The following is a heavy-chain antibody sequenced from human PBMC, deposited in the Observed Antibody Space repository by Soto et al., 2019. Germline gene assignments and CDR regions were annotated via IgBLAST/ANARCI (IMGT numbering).Heavy chain of an antibody. CDR1: GFTFNSLS. D-gene: IGHD2-21*02. V-gene: IGHV3-30*04. CDR2: VSFDGKVT. J-gene: IGHJ4*02. Sequence: QVQLVESGGGMAQAGTSLRLSCTGSGFTFNSLSLHWVRQGPDKSLEWVAVVSFDGKVTYYADSVKGRFTVSRDISKNPMYLQANSLRPEDTAVYYCAREPYGDSQYFDYWGQGTPVTVSS. CDR3: AREPYGDSQYFDY.